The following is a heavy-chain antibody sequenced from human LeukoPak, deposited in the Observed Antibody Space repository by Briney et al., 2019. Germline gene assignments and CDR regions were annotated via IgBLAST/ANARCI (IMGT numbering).Heavy chain of an antibody. D-gene: IGHD1-1*01. J-gene: IGHJ5*02. CDR2: IYYSGST. V-gene: IGHV4-59*01. Sequence: ETLSLTCTVSGGSISTYYWSWIRQPPGKGLEWIGYIYYSGSTNYNPSLKSRVTISVDTSKNQLSLKLSSVTAADTAVYYCARGGAGGQNWRFDPWGQGTLVTVSS. CDR1: GGSISTYY. CDR3: ARGGAGGQNWRFDP.